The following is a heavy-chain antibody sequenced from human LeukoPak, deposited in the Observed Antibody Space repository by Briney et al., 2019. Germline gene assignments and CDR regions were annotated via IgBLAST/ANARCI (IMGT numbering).Heavy chain of an antibody. CDR1: GFTFSSFA. CDR3: AREGTYYDSSGYYVS. V-gene: IGHV3-23*01. CDR2: ISGSGGRT. J-gene: IGHJ5*02. Sequence: PGGSLRLSCAASGFTFSSFAMTWVRQAPGKGLEWVSVISGSGGRTYYADSVKGRFTLSRDNSNNTLFLEMSSLSAEGTAVYYCAREGTYYDSSGYYVSWGQGTLVTVSS. D-gene: IGHD3-22*01.